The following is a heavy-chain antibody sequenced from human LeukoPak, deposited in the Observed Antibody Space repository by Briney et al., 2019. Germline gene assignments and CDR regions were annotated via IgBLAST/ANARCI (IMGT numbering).Heavy chain of an antibody. CDR2: IYSSGST. J-gene: IGHJ6*03. CDR1: GGSISSRNYY. D-gene: IGHD5-12*01. CDR3: ASPSGYDYYYYMDV. Sequence: SETLSLTCTVSGGSISSRNYYWGWIRQTPGKGLEWIGSIYSSGSTYYNPSLKSPFTISVDTSKNQFSLKLSSVTAADTAAYYCASPSGYDYYYYMDVWGKGTTVTVSS. V-gene: IGHV4-39*01.